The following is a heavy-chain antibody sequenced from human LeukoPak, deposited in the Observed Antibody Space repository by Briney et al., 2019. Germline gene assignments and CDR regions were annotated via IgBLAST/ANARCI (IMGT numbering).Heavy chain of an antibody. Sequence: RSGGSLRLSCAASGFTVSNNYMNWVRQAPGKGLEWVSIIYSGGSTYYADSVKGRFTISRDNSINTLYLQMNSLRVEDTAVYYCARVRRSLDLSGSYSVSGEDYWGQGTLVTVSS. V-gene: IGHV3-66*01. CDR3: ARVRRSLDLSGSYSVSGEDY. CDR1: GFTVSNNY. D-gene: IGHD1-26*01. J-gene: IGHJ4*02. CDR2: IYSGGST.